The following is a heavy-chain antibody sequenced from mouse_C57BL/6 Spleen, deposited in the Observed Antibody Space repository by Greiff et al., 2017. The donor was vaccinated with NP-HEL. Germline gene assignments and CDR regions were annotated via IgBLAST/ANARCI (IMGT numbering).Heavy chain of an antibody. CDR3: ARNLRSGSSAMDY. Sequence: VKLVESGPGLVAPSQSLSITCTVSGFSLPSFALSWVRKPPGKGLEWLGVIWTGGGTNYNSALKSRLSISKDNTKSQVFLKMNSLQTDDTARYYCARNLRSGSSAMDYWGQGTSVTVSS. J-gene: IGHJ4*01. CDR1: GFSLPSFA. V-gene: IGHV2-9-1*01. D-gene: IGHD1-1*01. CDR2: IWTGGGT.